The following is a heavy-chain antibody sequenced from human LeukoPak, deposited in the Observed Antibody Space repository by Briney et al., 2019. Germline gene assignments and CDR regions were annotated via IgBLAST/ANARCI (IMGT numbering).Heavy chain of an antibody. V-gene: IGHV1-18*01. Sequence: ASVKVSCKASGYTFTSYGISWVRQAPGQGLEGMGWISAYNGKTNYAQKLQGRVTMTTEASTSTAYMELRSLRSDDTAVYYCARGSVIVVVPAAIRRGGWFDPWGQGTLVAVSS. CDR3: ARGSVIVVVPAAIRRGGWFDP. CDR1: GYTFTSYG. CDR2: ISAYNGKT. D-gene: IGHD2-2*02. J-gene: IGHJ5*02.